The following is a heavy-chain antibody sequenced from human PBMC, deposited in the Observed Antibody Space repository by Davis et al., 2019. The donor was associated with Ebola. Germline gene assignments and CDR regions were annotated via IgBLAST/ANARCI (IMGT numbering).Heavy chain of an antibody. Sequence: PSETLSLTCKVSGGPISTNTYFWTWIRQPPGKGLEWIGYIYSNGNTNYNPSLKSRVTISVDTSKKKSSLKLSSVTAADTAVYYCAREGNYNNNAMDVWGQGTTITVSS. CDR2: IYSNGNT. CDR1: GGPISTNTYF. CDR3: AREGNYNNNAMDV. V-gene: IGHV4-61*01. J-gene: IGHJ6*02.